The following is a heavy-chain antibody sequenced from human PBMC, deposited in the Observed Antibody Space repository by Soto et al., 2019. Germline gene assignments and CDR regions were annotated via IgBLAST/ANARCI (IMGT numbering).Heavy chain of an antibody. CDR2: ISAYNGNT. J-gene: IGHJ6*02. D-gene: IGHD2-2*01. CDR3: ARDNPIIVVVPAAPSSIMDV. CDR1: GYTFTSYG. V-gene: IGHV1-18*04. Sequence: XSVKFTCKASGYTFTSYGISWVRQAPGQGLEWMGWISAYNGNTNYAQKLQGRVTMTTDTSTSTAYMELRSLRSDDTAVYYCARDNPIIVVVPAAPSSIMDVWGQGTTVTVSS.